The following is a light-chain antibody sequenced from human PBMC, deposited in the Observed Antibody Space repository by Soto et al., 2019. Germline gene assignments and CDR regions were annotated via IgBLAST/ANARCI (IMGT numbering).Light chain of an antibody. V-gene: IGKV3-15*01. J-gene: IGKJ4*01. CDR3: QQYNNWPFFT. Sequence: EIVMTQSPATLSVSPGERATLSRRASQSVSSNLAWYQQKPGQAPRLLIYGASTRATGIPARFSGSGSGTEFTLTISSLQSEDFAVYYCQQYNNWPFFTFGGGTKVEIK. CDR1: QSVSSN. CDR2: GAS.